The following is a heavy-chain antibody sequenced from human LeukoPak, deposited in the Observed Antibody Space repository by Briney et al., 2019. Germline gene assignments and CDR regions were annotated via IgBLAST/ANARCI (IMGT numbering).Heavy chain of an antibody. CDR3: AKDESRYSGYDLGVPFDY. CDR1: GFTFDDYA. J-gene: IGHJ4*02. V-gene: IGHV3-9*01. CDR2: ISWNSGSI. D-gene: IGHD5-12*01. Sequence: GGSLRLSCAASGFTFDDYAMHWVRQAPGKGLEWVSGISWNSGSIGYADSVKGRFTISRDNAKDSLYLQMNSLRAEDTALYYCAKDESRYSGYDLGVPFDYWGQGTLVTVSS.